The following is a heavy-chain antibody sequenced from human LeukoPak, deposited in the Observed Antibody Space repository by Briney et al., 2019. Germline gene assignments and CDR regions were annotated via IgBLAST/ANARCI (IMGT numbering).Heavy chain of an antibody. Sequence: PGGSLRLSCVASGFPFSETAMTWVRQAPGKGLEWLSVITRGGSPYYADSVKGRFTISRDNARKTVYLQLNSLRNEDTALYYCAKEHLKYANDNRGSFDYWGQGTLVTVSS. J-gene: IGHJ4*02. CDR3: AKEHLKYANDNRGSFDY. CDR2: ITRGGSP. V-gene: IGHV3-23*01. CDR1: GFPFSETA. D-gene: IGHD3-22*01.